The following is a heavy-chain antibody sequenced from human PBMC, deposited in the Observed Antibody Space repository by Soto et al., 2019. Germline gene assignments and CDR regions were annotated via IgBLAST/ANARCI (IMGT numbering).Heavy chain of an antibody. CDR3: ARGWRDYGAFDY. D-gene: IGHD4-17*01. Sequence: QVQLVESGGGVVQPGRSLRLSCAASGFTFSSYAMHWVRQAPGKGLEWVAVISYDGSNKYYADSVKGRFTISRDNSKNTLYLQMYSLRAEDTAVYYCARGWRDYGAFDYWGQGTLVTVSS. J-gene: IGHJ4*02. CDR2: ISYDGSNK. V-gene: IGHV3-30-3*01. CDR1: GFTFSSYA.